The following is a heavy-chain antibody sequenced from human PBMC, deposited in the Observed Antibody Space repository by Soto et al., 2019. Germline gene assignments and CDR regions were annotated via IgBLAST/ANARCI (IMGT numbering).Heavy chain of an antibody. CDR2: IRGNGDPP. V-gene: IGHV3-64D*06. J-gene: IGHJ4*02. D-gene: IGHD5-12*01. CDR1: GFTFSSYA. Sequence: GGSLRLSCSASGFTFSSYAMLCVRQAPGKGLEYVSGIRGNGDPPFYADSVKGRFTISRDNSKDTLYLQMSSLSADDTAVYYCVKSRGGNNFDFFDWGQGALVTVSS. CDR3: VKSRGGNNFDFFD.